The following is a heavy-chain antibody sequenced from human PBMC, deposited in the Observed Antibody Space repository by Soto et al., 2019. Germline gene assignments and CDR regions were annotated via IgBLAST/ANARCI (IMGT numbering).Heavy chain of an antibody. J-gene: IGHJ6*02. D-gene: IGHD4-17*01. CDR1: GGSFSGYY. Sequence: SETLSLTCAVYGGSFSGYYWSWIRQPPGKGLEWIGEINHSGSTNYNPSLKSRVNISVDTSKNQFSLKLSSVTAADTAVYYCARGYYGYGMDVWGQGTTVTVS. CDR2: INHSGST. V-gene: IGHV4-34*01. CDR3: ARGYYGYGMDV.